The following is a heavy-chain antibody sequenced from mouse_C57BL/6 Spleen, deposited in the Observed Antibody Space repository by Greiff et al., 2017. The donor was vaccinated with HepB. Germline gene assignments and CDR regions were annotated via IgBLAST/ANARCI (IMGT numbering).Heavy chain of an antibody. D-gene: IGHD4-1*01. V-gene: IGHV7-3*01. Sequence: DVQLVESGGGLVQPGGSLSLSCAASGFTFTDYYMSWVRQPPGKALEWLGFIRNKANGYTTEYSASVKGRFTISRDNSQSILYLQMNALRAEDSATYYCARYITGTGFDYWGQGTTLTVSS. CDR2: IRNKANGYTT. CDR3: ARYITGTGFDY. J-gene: IGHJ2*01. CDR1: GFTFTDYY.